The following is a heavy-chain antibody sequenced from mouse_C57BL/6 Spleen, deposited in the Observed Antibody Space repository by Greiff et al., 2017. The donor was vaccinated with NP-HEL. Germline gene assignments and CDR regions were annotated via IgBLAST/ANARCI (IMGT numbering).Heavy chain of an antibody. Sequence: VQLQQSGAELVKPGASVKLSCKASGYTFTSYWMQWVKQRPGQGLEWIGEIDPSDSYTNYNQKFKGKATLTGDTSSSTAYMQLSSLTSEDSAVYYCARRGRYWYFDVWGTGTTVTVSS. CDR3: ARRGRYWYFDV. CDR2: IDPSDSYT. CDR1: GYTFTSYW. J-gene: IGHJ1*03. V-gene: IGHV1-50*01.